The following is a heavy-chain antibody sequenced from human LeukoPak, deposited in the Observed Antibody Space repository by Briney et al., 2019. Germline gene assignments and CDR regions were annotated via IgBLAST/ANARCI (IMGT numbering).Heavy chain of an antibody. V-gene: IGHV4-59*01. Sequence: PSETLSLTCTVSGGSISRYYWSWIRQPPGKGLEWIGYIYYSGSTNYNPSLKSRVTKSVDTSKNQFSLKLSSVTAADTAVYYCARGHTSSSWDYYYYYMDVWGKGTTVTISS. CDR2: IYYSGST. CDR1: GGSISRYY. CDR3: ARGHTSSSWDYYYYYMDV. D-gene: IGHD6-13*01. J-gene: IGHJ6*03.